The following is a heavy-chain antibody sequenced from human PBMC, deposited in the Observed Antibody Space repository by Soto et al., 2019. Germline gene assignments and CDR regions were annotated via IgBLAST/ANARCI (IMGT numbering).Heavy chain of an antibody. CDR1: GYTFTSYY. Sequence: QVQLVQSGAEVKKPGASVKVSCKASGYTFTSYYMHWVRQAPGQGLEWMGIINPSGGSTSYAQKLQGRVTMTRDTATSTVYMELSSLRSEDTAVYYCARAGLTIMVRGVIFSVWGQGTLVTVSS. J-gene: IGHJ4*02. D-gene: IGHD3-10*01. CDR3: ARAGLTIMVRGVIFSV. CDR2: INPSGGST. V-gene: IGHV1-46*04.